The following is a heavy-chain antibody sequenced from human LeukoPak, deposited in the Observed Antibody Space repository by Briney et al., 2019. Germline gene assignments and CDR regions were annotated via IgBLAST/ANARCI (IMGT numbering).Heavy chain of an antibody. D-gene: IGHD3-22*01. Sequence: ASVKVSCKASGYTLTNYYMHWVRQAPGQGLEWMGWINPNSGGTNYAQKFQGRVTMTRDTSISTAYMELSRLRSDDTAVYYCARGGHYYDSSGYSPWGQGTLVTVSS. CDR3: ARGGHYYDSSGYSP. J-gene: IGHJ5*02. V-gene: IGHV1-2*02. CDR2: INPNSGGT. CDR1: GYTLTNYY.